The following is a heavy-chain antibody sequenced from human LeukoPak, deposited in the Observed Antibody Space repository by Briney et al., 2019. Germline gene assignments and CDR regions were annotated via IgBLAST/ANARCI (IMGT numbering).Heavy chain of an antibody. D-gene: IGHD6-13*01. Sequence: ATVKVSCKASGYTFTTYAMHWVRQAPGQRLEWMGWINAGNGNTKYSQKFQARVTITRDTSASTAYMELSSLRSEDTAVYYCARDPIGSRWPYYFDYWGQGTLVTVSS. J-gene: IGHJ4*02. CDR1: GYTFTTYA. CDR3: ARDPIGSRWPYYFDY. V-gene: IGHV1-3*01. CDR2: INAGNGNT.